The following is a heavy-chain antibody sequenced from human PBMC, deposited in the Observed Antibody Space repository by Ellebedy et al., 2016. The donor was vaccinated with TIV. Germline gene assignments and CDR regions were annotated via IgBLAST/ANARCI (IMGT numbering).Heavy chain of an antibody. CDR1: GYTFTGYY. D-gene: IGHD6-19*01. V-gene: IGHV1-2*04. Sequence: ASVKVSXXASGYTFTGYYMHWVRQAPGQGLEWMGWINPNSGGTNYAQKFQGWVTMTRDTSISTAYMELSRLRSDDTAVYYCAREYFALAVDPGYGMDVWGQGTTVTVSS. CDR2: INPNSGGT. J-gene: IGHJ6*02. CDR3: AREYFALAVDPGYGMDV.